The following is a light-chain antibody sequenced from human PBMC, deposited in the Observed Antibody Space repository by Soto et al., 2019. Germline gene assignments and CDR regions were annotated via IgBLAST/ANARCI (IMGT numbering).Light chain of an antibody. CDR2: GAS. J-gene: IGKJ4*01. V-gene: IGKV3-15*01. CDR1: QRVSTN. CDR3: QQYNNRLT. Sequence: VMTQSPATLSVSPGERATFSCRASQRVSTNLAWYQQKPGQAPRLLIYGASTRATGIPARFSGSGSGTEFTLTISSLQSEDFAVYYCQQYNNRLTFGGGTKVEIK.